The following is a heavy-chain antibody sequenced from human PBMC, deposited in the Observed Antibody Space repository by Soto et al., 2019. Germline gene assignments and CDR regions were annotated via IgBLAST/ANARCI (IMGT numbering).Heavy chain of an antibody. CDR2: IYYSGST. D-gene: IGHD4-17*01. CDR3: ARASWDDYGGYAADL. J-gene: IGHJ5*02. CDR1: GGSISSYY. V-gene: IGHV4-59*01. Sequence: QVQLQESGPGLVKPSETLSLTCTVSGGSISSYYWSWIRQPPGKGLEWIGYIYYSGSTNYNPSLTSRVTISVGTSKNQFSLELSSVTAADTAVYYCARASWDDYGGYAADLWGQGTLVTVSS.